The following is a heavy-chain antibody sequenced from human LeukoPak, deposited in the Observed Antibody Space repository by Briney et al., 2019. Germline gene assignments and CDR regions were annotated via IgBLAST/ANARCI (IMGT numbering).Heavy chain of an antibody. J-gene: IGHJ4*02. V-gene: IGHV1-69*05. CDR2: IIPIFGTA. CDR1: AYTFSNYG. CDR3: ARGGTGTTSDY. D-gene: IGHD1-7*01. Sequence: GASVKVSCKTSAYTFSNYGFNWVRQAPGQGLEWMGRIIPIFGTANYAQKFQGRVTITTDESTSTAYMELSSLRSEDTAVYYCARGGTGTTSDYWGQGTLVTVSS.